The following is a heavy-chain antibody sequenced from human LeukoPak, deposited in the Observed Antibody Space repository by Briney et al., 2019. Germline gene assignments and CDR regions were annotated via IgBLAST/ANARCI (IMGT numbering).Heavy chain of an antibody. J-gene: IGHJ4*02. CDR1: GFTFSSYA. D-gene: IGHD3-10*01. CDR3: ARERDYYASGSLDY. V-gene: IGHV3-30-3*01. CDR2: ISYDGSNK. Sequence: GGSLRLSCAASGFTFSSYAMHWVRQAPGKGLEWVAVISYDGSNKYYADSVKGRFTISRDNSKNTLYLQMNSLRVEDTALYYCARERDYYASGSLDYWGQGTLVTVSS.